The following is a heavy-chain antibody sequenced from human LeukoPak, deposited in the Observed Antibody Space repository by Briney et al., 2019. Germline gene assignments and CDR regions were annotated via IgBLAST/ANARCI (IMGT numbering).Heavy chain of an antibody. Sequence: GGSLRLSCAASGFTFSNYGMSWVRQAPGRGLGWVAIISYDGSNKYYADSVKGRFTISRDNSKNTLYLQMNSLRTEDTAVYYCARDPSGYDSLYYYYMDVWGKGTTVTVSS. CDR2: ISYDGSNK. D-gene: IGHD5-12*01. CDR1: GFTFSNYG. V-gene: IGHV3-30*03. J-gene: IGHJ6*03. CDR3: ARDPSGYDSLYYYYMDV.